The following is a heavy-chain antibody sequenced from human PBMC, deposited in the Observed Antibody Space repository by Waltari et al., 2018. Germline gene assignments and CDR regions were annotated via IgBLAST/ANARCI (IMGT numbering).Heavy chain of an antibody. D-gene: IGHD2-21*01. J-gene: IGHJ4*02. V-gene: IGHV4-39*07. Sequence: QLQLQESGPGLVKPSETLSLTCTVSGGSISSSSYYWGWIRQPPGKGLEWIGSIYYSGGTYYNPSLKSRVTISVDTSKNQFSLKLSSVTAADTAVYYCARVLLRGGDCFDYWGQGTLVTVSS. CDR2: IYYSGGT. CDR3: ARVLLRGGDCFDY. CDR1: GGSISSSSYY.